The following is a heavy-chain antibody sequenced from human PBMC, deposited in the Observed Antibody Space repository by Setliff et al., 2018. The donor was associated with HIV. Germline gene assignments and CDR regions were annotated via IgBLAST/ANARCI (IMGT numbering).Heavy chain of an antibody. CDR1: GDPIFIGGYY. CDR3: ARVPPEYSSSSQAFDI. D-gene: IGHD6-6*01. V-gene: IGHV4-31*03. Sequence: SETLSLTCTVSGDPIFIGGYYWSWIRQHPGGGLEWIGYIYHTGKTYYNPSLQSRIIMSLDMSQNQFSLKLSSVTAADTAVYYCARVPPEYSSSSQAFDIWGQGTKVTVSS. J-gene: IGHJ3*02. CDR2: IYHTGKT.